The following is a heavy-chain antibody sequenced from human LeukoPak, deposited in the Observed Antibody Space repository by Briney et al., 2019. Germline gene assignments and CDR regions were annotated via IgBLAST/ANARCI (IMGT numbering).Heavy chain of an antibody. CDR3: ARDHESVPDWFDP. V-gene: IGHV1-69*05. Sequence: ASVKVSCKASGGTSSSYAISWVRQAPGQGLEWMGRIIPIFGTANYAQKFQGRVTITTDESTSTAYMELSSLRSEDTAVYYCARDHESVPDWFDPWGQGTLVTVSS. J-gene: IGHJ5*02. CDR2: IIPIFGTA. D-gene: IGHD3-10*01. CDR1: GGTSSSYA.